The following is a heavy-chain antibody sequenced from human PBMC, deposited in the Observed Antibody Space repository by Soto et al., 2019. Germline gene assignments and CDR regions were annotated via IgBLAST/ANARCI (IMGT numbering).Heavy chain of an antibody. J-gene: IGHJ5*02. CDR2: IIPIFGTA. CDR1: GGTFSSYA. V-gene: IGHV1-69*01. Sequence: QVQLVQSGAEVKKPGSSVKVSCKASGGTFSSYAISWVRQAPGQGLEWMGGIIPIFGTANYAQKCQGRVTITADESTSTAYMELSSLRSEDTAVYYCARDHYYCSGPGRVWFDPWCQGTLVTVSS. D-gene: IGHD3-10*01. CDR3: ARDHYYCSGPGRVWFDP.